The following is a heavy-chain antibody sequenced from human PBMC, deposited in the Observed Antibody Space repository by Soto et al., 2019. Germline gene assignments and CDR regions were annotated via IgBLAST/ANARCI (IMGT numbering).Heavy chain of an antibody. Sequence: GGSLRLSCAASGFTFSGYGMHWVRQAPGKGREWVAVISYDGSNKYYADSVKGRFTISRDNSKHTLYLQMNSLRGEDTAIYYCARAGYCSSVSCYRPFDYYGMDVRGQGTTVTVSS. CDR1: GFTFSGYG. CDR3: ARAGYCSSVSCYRPFDYYGMDV. J-gene: IGHJ6*02. V-gene: IGHV3-30*03. D-gene: IGHD2-2*02. CDR2: ISYDGSNK.